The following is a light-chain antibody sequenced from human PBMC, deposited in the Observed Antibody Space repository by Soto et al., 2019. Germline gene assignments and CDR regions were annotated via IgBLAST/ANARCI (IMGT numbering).Light chain of an antibody. J-gene: IGKJ5*01. CDR3: QQRSNWPPT. CDR1: QSVSSY. CDR2: DAS. Sequence: EIVLKQSPATLSLSPGERATLSCRASQSVSSYLAWYQQKPGQAPRLLIYDASNRATGIPARFSGSGSGTDFTLTVSSLEPEDVAVYYCQQRSNWPPTSGQVTRLEIK. V-gene: IGKV3-11*01.